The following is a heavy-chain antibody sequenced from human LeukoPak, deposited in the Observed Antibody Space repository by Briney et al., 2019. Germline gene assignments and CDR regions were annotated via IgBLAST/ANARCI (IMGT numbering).Heavy chain of an antibody. Sequence: GGSLRLSCAASGFTFSSYSMNWVRQAPGKGLEWVSLIYSGGGTYYADSVKGRFTISRDNSKNTLYLQMNSLRAEDTAVYYCARNYYDSSAYYYFDYWGQGTLVTVSS. CDR3: ARNYYDSSAYYYFDY. V-gene: IGHV3-66*01. CDR2: IYSGGGT. CDR1: GFTFSSYS. D-gene: IGHD3-22*01. J-gene: IGHJ4*02.